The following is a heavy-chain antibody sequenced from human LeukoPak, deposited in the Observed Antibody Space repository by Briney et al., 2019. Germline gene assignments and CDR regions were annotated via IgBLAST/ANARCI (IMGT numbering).Heavy chain of an antibody. J-gene: IGHJ4*02. CDR3: AAVTAVAGTFDC. CDR1: GFTFTSSA. CDR2: IVVGSGNT. D-gene: IGHD6-19*01. V-gene: IGHV1-58*01. Sequence: ASVKVSCKASGFTFTSSAVQWVRQARGQRLEWIGWIVVGSGNTNYAQKFHERVTITRDMSTSTAYMELSSLRSEDTAVHYCAAVTAVAGTFDCWGQGTLVTVSS.